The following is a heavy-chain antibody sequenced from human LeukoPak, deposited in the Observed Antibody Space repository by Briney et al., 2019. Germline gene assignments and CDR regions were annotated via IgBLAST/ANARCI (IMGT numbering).Heavy chain of an antibody. CDR1: GSTFSSYS. V-gene: IGHV3-21*01. J-gene: IGHJ4*02. CDR2: ISSSSSYI. Sequence: GGSLRLSCAASGSTFSSYSMNWVRQAPGKGLEWVSSISSSSSYIYYADSVKGRFTISRDNAKNSLYLQMNSLRAEDTAVYYCARQKQWLASYYFDYWGQGTLVTVSS. D-gene: IGHD6-19*01. CDR3: ARQKQWLASYYFDY.